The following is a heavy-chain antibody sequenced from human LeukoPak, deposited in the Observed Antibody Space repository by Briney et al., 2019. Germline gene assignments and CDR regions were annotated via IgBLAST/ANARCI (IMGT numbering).Heavy chain of an antibody. Sequence: GGSLRLSCAASGFTFSSYGMHWVRQAPDKGLEWVAVISYDGSNKYYADSVKGRFTISRDNSKNTLYLQMNSLRAEDTAVYYCAKARIAVAGINLDYYYGMDVWGQGTTVTVSS. CDR3: AKARIAVAGINLDYYYGMDV. J-gene: IGHJ6*02. CDR1: GFTFSSYG. V-gene: IGHV3-30*18. CDR2: ISYDGSNK. D-gene: IGHD6-19*01.